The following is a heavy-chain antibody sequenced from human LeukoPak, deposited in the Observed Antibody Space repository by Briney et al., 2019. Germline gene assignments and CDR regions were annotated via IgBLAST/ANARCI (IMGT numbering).Heavy chain of an antibody. V-gene: IGHV1-46*01. CDR1: GYTFTSYY. J-gene: IGHJ6*03. Sequence: AAVKVSCKASGYTFTSYYMHWERQAPGQGLEWMGIINPSGGSTSYAQKFQGRVTMTRDTSTSTVYMELSSLRSEDTAVYYCARGSRWSGWSRVYYYYYYMDVWGKGTTVTISS. CDR3: ARGSRWSGWSRVYYYYYYMDV. D-gene: IGHD6-19*01. CDR2: INPSGGST.